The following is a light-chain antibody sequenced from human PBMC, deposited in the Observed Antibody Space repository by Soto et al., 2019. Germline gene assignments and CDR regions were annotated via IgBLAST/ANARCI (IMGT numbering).Light chain of an antibody. CDR2: DVS. J-gene: IGLJ1*01. Sequence: QSSLTQPASVSGSPGQSITISCTGTSSGVGAYNYVSWYQQHPGKAPKLMIYDVSHRPSGVSNRFSGSKSGNTASLTISGLQADDEADYYCSSYTSSSTPYVFGTGTKLTVL. V-gene: IGLV2-14*01. CDR3: SSYTSSSTPYV. CDR1: SSGVGAYNY.